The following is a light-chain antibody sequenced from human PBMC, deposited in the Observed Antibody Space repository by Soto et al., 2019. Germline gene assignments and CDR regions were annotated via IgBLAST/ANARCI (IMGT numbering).Light chain of an antibody. CDR1: SGDVGGYDY. J-gene: IGLJ1*01. V-gene: IGLV2-8*01. Sequence: QSVLTQPPSASGSPGQSVTISCTRTSGDVGGYDYVSWYQQHPGKAPKLMIYEVTRRPLGVPDRFSGSKSGNTASLTVSGLQAEDEADYYCSSYVGSDNPYVFGTGTKVTVL. CDR3: SSYVGSDNPYV. CDR2: EVT.